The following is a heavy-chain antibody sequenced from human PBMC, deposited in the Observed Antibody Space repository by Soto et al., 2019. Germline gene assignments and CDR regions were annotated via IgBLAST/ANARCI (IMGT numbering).Heavy chain of an antibody. Sequence: QVPLVEAGGGVVQPGRSLRLSCAASGFTFSTYAVHWVRQAPGKGLEWVSVISNDESKKYYADSVKGRFTISRDKSNNTVYRQMNSLRAEDTAVYYCARSIAVAGLDYWCPGTLVTGSS. V-gene: IGHV3-30-3*01. CDR3: ARSIAVAGLDY. CDR2: ISNDESKK. CDR1: GFTFSTYA. D-gene: IGHD6-19*01. J-gene: IGHJ4*02.